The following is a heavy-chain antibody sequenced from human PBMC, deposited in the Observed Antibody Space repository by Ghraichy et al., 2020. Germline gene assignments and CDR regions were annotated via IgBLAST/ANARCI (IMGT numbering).Heavy chain of an antibody. J-gene: IGHJ5*02. Sequence: SETLSLTCVVYGGSFSGYYWSWIRQPPGKGLEWIGEINHSGSTNYNPSLKSRVTISVDTSKNQFSLKLSSVTAADTAVYYCATRGGSGFNWFDPWGQGTLVTVSS. CDR2: INHSGST. CDR3: ATRGGSGFNWFDP. D-gene: IGHD3-10*01. V-gene: IGHV4-34*01. CDR1: GGSFSGYY.